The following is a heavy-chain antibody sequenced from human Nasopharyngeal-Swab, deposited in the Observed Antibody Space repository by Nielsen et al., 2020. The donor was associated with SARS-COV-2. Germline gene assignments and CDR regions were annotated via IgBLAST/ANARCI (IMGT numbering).Heavy chain of an antibody. CDR3: ARGGVVVPAAHYYYYYMVV. CDR2: INSDGSST. V-gene: IGHV3-74*01. CDR1: GFTFSSYW. D-gene: IGHD2-2*01. Sequence: GGSLRLSCAASGFTFSSYWMHWVRQAPGKGLVWVSRINSDGSSTSYADSVKGRFTISRDNAKNTLYLQMNSLRAEDTAVYYCARGGVVVPAAHYYYYYMVVWGKGTTVTVSS. J-gene: IGHJ6*03.